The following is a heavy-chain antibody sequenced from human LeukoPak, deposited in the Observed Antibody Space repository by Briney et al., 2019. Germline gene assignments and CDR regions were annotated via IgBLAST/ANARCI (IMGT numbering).Heavy chain of an antibody. J-gene: IGHJ4*02. CDR3: AKDMGIAVAGTNFDY. Sequence: GRSLRLSCAASGFTFDDYAMHWVRQAPGKGLEWVSGISWNSGSIGYADSVKGRFTISRDNAKNSLYLQMNSLRAKDTALYYCAKDMGIAVAGTNFDYWGQGTLVTVSS. CDR1: GFTFDDYA. V-gene: IGHV3-9*01. CDR2: ISWNSGSI. D-gene: IGHD6-19*01.